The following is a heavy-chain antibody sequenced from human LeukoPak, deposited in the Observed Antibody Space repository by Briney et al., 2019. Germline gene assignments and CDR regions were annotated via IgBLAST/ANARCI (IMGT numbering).Heavy chain of an antibody. J-gene: IGHJ4*02. D-gene: IGHD5-24*01. V-gene: IGHV4-39*01. CDR3: VRHISTNTGYFDS. CDR2: VYYDGTS. CDR1: GGSINSHSYY. Sequence: SETLSLTCTVSGGSINSHSYYWGWIRQPPGKGLEWIGSVYYDGTSYSNPSLKTRVGVFVDTSRDQFSLDLDFVTAADTALYYCVRHISTNTGYFDSCGQGSLVSVSS.